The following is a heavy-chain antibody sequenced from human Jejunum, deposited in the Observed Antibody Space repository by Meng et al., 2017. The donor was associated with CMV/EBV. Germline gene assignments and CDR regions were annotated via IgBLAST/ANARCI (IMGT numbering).Heavy chain of an antibody. CDR1: YT. Sequence: YTMHWVRQAPGMGLELVSLIDWNGGVTHYADSVKGRFTISRDNSKNSLYLQMNSLRTEDTALYFCAKDGGYGDKDHDYYYYGLDVWGQGTTVTVSS. CDR3: AKDGGYGDKDHDYYYYGLDV. J-gene: IGHJ6*02. CDR2: IDWNGGVT. V-gene: IGHV3-43*01. D-gene: IGHD4-23*01.